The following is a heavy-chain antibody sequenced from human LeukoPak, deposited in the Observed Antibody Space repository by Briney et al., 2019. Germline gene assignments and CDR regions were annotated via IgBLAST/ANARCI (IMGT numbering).Heavy chain of an antibody. V-gene: IGHV3-66*01. J-gene: IGHJ4*02. CDR1: GFTVSSNY. CDR2: IYSGGST. D-gene: IGHD6-13*01. Sequence: GGTLRLSCAASGFTVSSNYMSWVRQAPGKGLEWVSVIYSGGSTYYADSVKGRFTISRDNSKNTLYLQMNSLRAEDTAVYYCAREGIAAAGFDYWGQGTLVTVSS. CDR3: AREGIAAAGFDY.